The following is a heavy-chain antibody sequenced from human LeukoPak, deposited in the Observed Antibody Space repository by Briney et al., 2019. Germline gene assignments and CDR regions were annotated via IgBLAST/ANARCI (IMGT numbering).Heavy chain of an antibody. CDR2: IFPSGTT. D-gene: IGHD6-19*01. Sequence: PSETLSLTCSVSGVSISSFYWSWIRQPAGKGLEWIGRIFPSGTTDYNPSLRSRVTMSVDTSKNQFSLKLSSVTAADTAVYYCAKSDSGRTPPNYWGQGTLVTVSS. V-gene: IGHV4-4*07. CDR1: GVSISSFY. J-gene: IGHJ4*02. CDR3: AKSDSGRTPPNY.